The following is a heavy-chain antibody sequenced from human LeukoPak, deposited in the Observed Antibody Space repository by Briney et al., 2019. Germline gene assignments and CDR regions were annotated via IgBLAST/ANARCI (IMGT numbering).Heavy chain of an antibody. CDR1: GGSISGPN. J-gene: IGHJ4*02. CDR2: VFYSGSA. CDR3: ARHYCTGGYCSIDY. Sequence: PSETLSLTCTVSGGSISGPNWSRVRQPPGKGLSWIGYVFYSGSAYYNPSLKSRVTISIDTSKSQFPLNVNSVTAADTAVYFCARHYCTGGYCSIDYWGQGILVTVSS. V-gene: IGHV4-59*08. D-gene: IGHD2-8*02.